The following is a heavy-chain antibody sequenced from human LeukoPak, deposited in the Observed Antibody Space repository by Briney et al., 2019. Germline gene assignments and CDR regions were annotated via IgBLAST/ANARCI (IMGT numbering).Heavy chain of an antibody. J-gene: IGHJ4*02. CDR2: ISAYNGNT. V-gene: IGHV1-18*04. CDR1: GYTFTGYY. CDR3: ARGERSGAARPRDYFDY. D-gene: IGHD5-24*01. Sequence: GASVKVSCKASGYTFTGYYMHWVRQAPGQGLEWMGWISAYNGNTNYAQKLQGRVTMTTDTSTSTAYMELRSLRSDDTAVYYCARGERSGAARPRDYFDYWGQGTLVTVSS.